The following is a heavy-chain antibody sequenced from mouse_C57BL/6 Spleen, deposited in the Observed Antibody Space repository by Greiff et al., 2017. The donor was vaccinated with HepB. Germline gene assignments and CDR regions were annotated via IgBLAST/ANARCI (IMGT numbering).Heavy chain of an antibody. CDR2: ISSGSSAN. V-gene: IGHV5-17*01. D-gene: IGHD2-3*01. CDR1: GFTFSDYG. J-gene: IGHJ4*01. Sequence: EVKVVESGGGLVKPGGSLKLSCAASGFTFSDYGMHWVRQAPEKGLEWVAYISSGSSANYYADTVKGRFTISRDNAKNTLFLRMTSLRSEDTARYYCARIYRGAMDYWGQGTSVTVSS. CDR3: ARIYRGAMDY.